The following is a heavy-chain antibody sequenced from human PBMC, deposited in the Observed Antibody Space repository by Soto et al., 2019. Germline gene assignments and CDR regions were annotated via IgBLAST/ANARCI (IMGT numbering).Heavy chain of an antibody. D-gene: IGHD2-15*01. J-gene: IGHJ6*02. CDR1: GYTFSTSG. CDR3: ARAGAAPYYYYGMDV. CDR2: ISTYNADT. Sequence: QVQLVQSGAEVRKPGASVKVSCKASGYTFSTSGMSWLRQAPGQGLEWMGGISTYNADTNDAPKFQDRVTMTSDTSTSTAHMELRSLRSDDPAVYYCARAGAAPYYYYGMDVWGQGTRVTVSS. V-gene: IGHV1-18*01.